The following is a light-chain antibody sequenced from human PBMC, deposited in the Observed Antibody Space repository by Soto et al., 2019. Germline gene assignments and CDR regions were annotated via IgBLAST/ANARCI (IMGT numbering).Light chain of an antibody. V-gene: IGKV3-20*01. CDR2: NAT. Sequence: EIVLTQSPGTLSLSPGGRATLSCRASQSVSNNFLAWYQQKPGQAPRLLIYNATTRGTGIPDRFSGSGSGTDFTLTISRLEPEDFAVYHCQQYASSLLSFGGGTKVEIK. CDR3: QQYASSLLS. J-gene: IGKJ4*01. CDR1: QSVSNNF.